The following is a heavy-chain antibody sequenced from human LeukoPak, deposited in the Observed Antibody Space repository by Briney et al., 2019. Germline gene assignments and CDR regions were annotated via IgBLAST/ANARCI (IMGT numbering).Heavy chain of an antibody. V-gene: IGHV3-9*01. CDR1: GCTFWRYA. D-gene: IGHD1-26*01. Sequence: GGSLRLSCAASGCTFWRYAMHRVGQAPGQGLPWVSGISWNSGSIGYADSVKGRFTISRDNAKNSLYLQMNSLRAEDTAVYYCARDFEVGAPDYWGQGTLVTVSS. J-gene: IGHJ4*02. CDR2: ISWNSGSI. CDR3: ARDFEVGAPDY.